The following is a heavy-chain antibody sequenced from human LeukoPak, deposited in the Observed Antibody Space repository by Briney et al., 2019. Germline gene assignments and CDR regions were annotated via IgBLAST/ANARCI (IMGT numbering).Heavy chain of an antibody. CDR3: ARDYGGYSGTGGY. Sequence: GGSLRLSCAASGFTVSSNYMSWVRQAPGKGLEWVSAISGSGGSTYYADSVKGRFTISRDNSKNTLYLQMNSLRVEDTAVYYCARDYGGYSGTGGYWGQGTLVTVSS. CDR1: GFTVSSNY. J-gene: IGHJ4*02. D-gene: IGHD5-12*01. CDR2: ISGSGGST. V-gene: IGHV3-23*01.